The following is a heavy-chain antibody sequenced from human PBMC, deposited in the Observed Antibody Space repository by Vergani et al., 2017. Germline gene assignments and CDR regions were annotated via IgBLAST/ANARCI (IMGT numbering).Heavy chain of an antibody. D-gene: IGHD5-12*01. CDR2: ISWNSGAV. V-gene: IGHV3-9*01. CDR3: TKGSVYYHDSAGHGYDPYTGFDL. J-gene: IGHJ3*01. CDR1: GITFWKFG. Sequence: EVDLVESGGGLAQPGGSLRLSCEASGITFWKFGMHWVRQGPGKGLEWVSGISWNSGAVDYADSVRGRFTISRDNAKNSLFLEMNSLRFEDTAVYCCTKGSVYYHDSAGHGYDPYTGFDLWGQGTLVTVSS.